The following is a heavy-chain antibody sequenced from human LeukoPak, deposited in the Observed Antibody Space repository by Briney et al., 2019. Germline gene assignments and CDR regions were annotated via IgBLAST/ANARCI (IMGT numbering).Heavy chain of an antibody. CDR1: GYTLTAYY. Sequence: ASVKVSCKASGYTLTAYYMHWVRQAPGQGLEWMGWINPNTGGTNYAQKFQGRVTMTRDTSISTAYMELRGLRSDDTAVFYCASSDGYNKAGYYYYMDVWGKGATVTVSS. V-gene: IGHV1-2*02. CDR2: INPNTGGT. D-gene: IGHD5-24*01. CDR3: ASSDGYNKAGYYYYMDV. J-gene: IGHJ6*03.